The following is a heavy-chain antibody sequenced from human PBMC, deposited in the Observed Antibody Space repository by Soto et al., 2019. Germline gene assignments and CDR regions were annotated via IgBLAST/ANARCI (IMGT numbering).Heavy chain of an antibody. CDR1: GYTFTSYG. J-gene: IGHJ4*02. Sequence: ALVKVSCKASGYTFTSYGISWVRQAPGQGLEWMGWISAHNGNTDYAQKFQGRVTMTTDTSTSTASMKLRSLRSDDTAVYYCARGSYISSWYSLDYWGQGTLVTVSS. CDR2: ISAHNGNT. CDR3: ARGSYISSWYSLDY. D-gene: IGHD6-13*01. V-gene: IGHV1-18*04.